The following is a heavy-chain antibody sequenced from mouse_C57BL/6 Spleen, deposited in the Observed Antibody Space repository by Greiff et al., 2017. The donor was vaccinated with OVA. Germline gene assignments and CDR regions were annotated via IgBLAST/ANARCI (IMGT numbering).Heavy chain of an antibody. CDR2: ISRGSSTI. CDR1: GFTFSDYG. Sequence: DVQLVESGGGLVKPGGSLKLSCAASGFTFSDYGMHWVRQAPETGLEWVAYISRGSSTIYYADTVKGRFTLSRDNAKNTLVLQMASLRSEDTAMYYCANYGSYWYFDVWGTGTTVTVAA. V-gene: IGHV5-17*01. CDR3: ANYGSYWYFDV. D-gene: IGHD1-1*01. J-gene: IGHJ1*03.